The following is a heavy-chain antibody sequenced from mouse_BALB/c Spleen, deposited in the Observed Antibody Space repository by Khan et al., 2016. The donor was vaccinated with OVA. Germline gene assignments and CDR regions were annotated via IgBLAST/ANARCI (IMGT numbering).Heavy chain of an antibody. CDR1: GFTFSSFG. D-gene: IGHD2-5*01. V-gene: IGHV5-6*01. J-gene: IGHJ2*01. CDR3: ARQYSNAFFEY. Sequence: EVKLVESGGDLVKPGGSLKLSCAASGFTFSSFGMSWIRQTPDKRLEWVATISSGGSYTYYPDSVKGRFTISRDNAKNTLYLQMSSLKSEDTAIYYCARQYSNAFFEYWGQGTTLTVSS. CDR2: ISSGGSYT.